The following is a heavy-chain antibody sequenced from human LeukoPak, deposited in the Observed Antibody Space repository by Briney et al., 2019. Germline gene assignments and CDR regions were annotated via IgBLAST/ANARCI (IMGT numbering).Heavy chain of an antibody. CDR1: GFTVSSNY. CDR3: ARDPPNSRFDY. J-gene: IGHJ4*02. Sequence: PGGSLRLSCAASGFTVSSNYMSWVRQAPGKGLEWVSAIYSGGSTYYADSVKGRFTISRDNSKNTLYLQMNSLRAEDTAVYYCARDPPNSRFDYWGQGTLVTVSS. D-gene: IGHD6-13*01. CDR2: IYSGGST. V-gene: IGHV3-53*01.